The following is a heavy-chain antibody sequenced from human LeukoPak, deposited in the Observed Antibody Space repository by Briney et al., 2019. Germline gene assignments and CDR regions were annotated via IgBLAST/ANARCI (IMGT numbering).Heavy chain of an antibody. CDR2: INPSGGST. Sequence: GASVKVSCKSSGYTFTSYYMHWVRQAPGQGLEWMGIINPSGGSTSYAQKFQGRVTMTRDTSTSTVYMELSSLRSEDTAVYYCAYCSSTSCPFQHWGQGTLVTVSS. D-gene: IGHD2-2*01. J-gene: IGHJ1*01. V-gene: IGHV1-46*01. CDR3: AYCSSTSCPFQH. CDR1: GYTFTSYY.